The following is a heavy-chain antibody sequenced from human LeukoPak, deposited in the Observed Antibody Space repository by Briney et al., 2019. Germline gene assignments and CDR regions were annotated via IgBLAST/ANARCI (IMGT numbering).Heavy chain of an antibody. D-gene: IGHD2-15*01. CDR3: ARDGVVAAQGDHDY. V-gene: IGHV4-34*01. Sequence: SETLSLTCAVYGGSFSGYYWSWIRQPPGKGLEWIGEINHSGSTNYNPSLKSRVTISVDTSKNQFSLKLSSVTAADTAVYYCARDGVVAAQGDHDYWGQGTLVTVSS. CDR1: GGSFSGYY. CDR2: INHSGST. J-gene: IGHJ4*02.